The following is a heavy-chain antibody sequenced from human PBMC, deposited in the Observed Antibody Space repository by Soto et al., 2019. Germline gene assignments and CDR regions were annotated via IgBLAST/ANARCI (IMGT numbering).Heavy chain of an antibody. CDR1: GFTFSSYA. CDR3: AKGGSKDGYR. D-gene: IGHD5-12*01. CDR2: ITTRGDNM. J-gene: IGHJ4*02. V-gene: IGHV3-23*01. Sequence: LRLSCAASGFTFSSYAMTWLRQAPGKGLEWVSSITTRGDNMFYADSVKGRFTISRDNSKNTLYLQMNSLRAEDMAVYYCAKGGSKDGYRWGQGTLVTSPQ.